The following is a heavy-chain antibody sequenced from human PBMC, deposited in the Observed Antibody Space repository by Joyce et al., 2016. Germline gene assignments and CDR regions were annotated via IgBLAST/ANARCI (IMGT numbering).Heavy chain of an antibody. Sequence: EVQLLESGGGLVPPGGSLTLSCTASGFTFSSYAMTWVRQAPGKGLEWVSSISGSSGDTYDVDSGTGRFTNSRDNSKNTLFLQMNGLRAEDTAVFYCVKGYTISSVRRFDWWGQGTLVTVSS. CDR1: GFTFSSYA. V-gene: IGHV3-23*01. J-gene: IGHJ4*02. D-gene: IGHD3-16*02. CDR2: ISGSSGDT. CDR3: VKGYTISSVRRFDW.